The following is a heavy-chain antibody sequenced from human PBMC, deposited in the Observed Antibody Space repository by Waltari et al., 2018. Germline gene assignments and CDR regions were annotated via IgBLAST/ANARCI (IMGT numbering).Heavy chain of an antibody. CDR2: INPNSGGT. CDR1: GYTFTGYY. J-gene: IGHJ5*02. V-gene: IGHV1-2*06. D-gene: IGHD6-13*01. Sequence: QVQLVQSGAEVKKPGASVKVSCKASGYTFTGYYMHWVRQAPGQGLEWMGRINPNSGGTNYAQKFQGRVTITADKSTSTAYMELSSLRSEDTAVYYCARVGSSYRNWWFDPWGQGTLVTVSS. CDR3: ARVGSSYRNWWFDP.